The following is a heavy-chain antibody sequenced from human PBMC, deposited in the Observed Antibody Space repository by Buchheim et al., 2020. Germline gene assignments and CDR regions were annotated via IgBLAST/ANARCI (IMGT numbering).Heavy chain of an antibody. J-gene: IGHJ6*02. CDR2: ISYDGSNK. Sequence: QVQLVESGGGVVQPGRSLRLSCAASGFTFSSYGMHWVRQAPGKGLEWVAVISYDGSNKYYADSVKGRFTISRDNSKNTLYLQMNSRRAEDTAVYYCAKDRLYCSSTSCYARDYYGMDVWGQGTT. CDR1: GFTFSSYG. CDR3: AKDRLYCSSTSCYARDYYGMDV. D-gene: IGHD2-2*01. V-gene: IGHV3-30*18.